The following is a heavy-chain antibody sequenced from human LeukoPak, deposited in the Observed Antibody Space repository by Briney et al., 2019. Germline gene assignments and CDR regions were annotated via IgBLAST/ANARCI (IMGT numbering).Heavy chain of an antibody. CDR2: LYSGGFA. V-gene: IGHV3-53*01. D-gene: IGHD4-23*01. Sequence: GGSLRLSCEASGFSVSSTYMTWVRQAPGKGLEWVSVLYSGGFANYTGSVEGRFSISRDDSKNTLYLQMNSLRADDTALYYCARAYGNNGMDVWGQGTTVTVSS. CDR3: ARAYGNNGMDV. J-gene: IGHJ6*02. CDR1: GFSVSSTY.